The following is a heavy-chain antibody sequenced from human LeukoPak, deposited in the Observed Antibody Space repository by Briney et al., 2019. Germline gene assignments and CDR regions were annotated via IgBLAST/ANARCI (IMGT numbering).Heavy chain of an antibody. CDR1: GFTFGDYA. V-gene: IGHV3-49*04. Sequence: GGSLRLSCTASGFTFGDYAMSWVRQAPGKVLEWVGFIRSKAYGGTTEYAASVKGRFTISRDDSKSIAYLQMNSLKTEDTAVYYCTRGAWVVVPAATGGVFDYWGQGTLVTVSS. J-gene: IGHJ4*02. D-gene: IGHD2-2*01. CDR3: TRGAWVVVPAATGGVFDY. CDR2: IRSKAYGGTT.